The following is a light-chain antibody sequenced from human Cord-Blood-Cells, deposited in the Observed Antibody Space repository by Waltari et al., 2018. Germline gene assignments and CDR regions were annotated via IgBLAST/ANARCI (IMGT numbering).Light chain of an antibody. CDR2: DVS. V-gene: IGLV2-14*01. CDR3: SSYTSSSTWV. J-gene: IGLJ3*02. Sequence: QSALTQPASVSGSPGQPITIFCTGTSSDVGGYNYVSWYQQHPGKAPKLMIYDVSKRPSGVSNRFSGSKSGNTASLTISGLQAEDEADYYCSSYTSSSTWVFGGGTKLTVL. CDR1: SSDVGGYNY.